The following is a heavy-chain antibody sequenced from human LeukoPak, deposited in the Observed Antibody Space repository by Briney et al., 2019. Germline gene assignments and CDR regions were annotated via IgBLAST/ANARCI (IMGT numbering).Heavy chain of an antibody. CDR1: GASISSSSYY. V-gene: IGHV4-39*01. D-gene: IGHD6-13*01. CDR3: ARLWPITSTGSGWFHP. J-gene: IGHJ5*02. CDR2: LYYSGST. Sequence: SETLSLTCSVSGASISSSSYYWGWIRQPPGRGLEWIGSLYYSGSTYYNPSLKSRITISIDTSKNQFSLTVTSVTAADTAVYYCARLWPITSTGSGWFHPWGQGTLVTVSS.